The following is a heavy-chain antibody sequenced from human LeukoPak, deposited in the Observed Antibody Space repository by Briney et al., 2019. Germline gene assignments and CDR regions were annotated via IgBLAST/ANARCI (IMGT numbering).Heavy chain of an antibody. CDR2: IYHSGST. D-gene: IGHD2-15*01. CDR1: GGSISSSNW. CDR3: ARVVVVVVAAVYYFDY. Sequence: SGTLSLTCAVSGGSISSSNWWSWVRQPPGKGLEWIGEIYHSGSTYYNPSLKSRVTISVDTSKNQFSLKLSSVTAADTAVYYCARVVVVVVAAVYYFDYWGQGTLVTVSS. J-gene: IGHJ4*02. V-gene: IGHV4-4*02.